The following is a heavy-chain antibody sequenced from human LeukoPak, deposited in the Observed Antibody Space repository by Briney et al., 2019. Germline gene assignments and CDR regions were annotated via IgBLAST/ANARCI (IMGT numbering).Heavy chain of an antibody. Sequence: GGSLRLSCAASGLTFSTSGMHWVRQAPGKGLEWVAVISYDGSNNYYADSVKGRFTISRDNSKNTLYLQMNSLRGEDTAVYYCAKDLELAPFDYWGQGTLVTVSS. CDR2: ISYDGSNN. CDR1: GLTFSTSG. V-gene: IGHV3-30*18. CDR3: AKDLELAPFDY. J-gene: IGHJ4*02. D-gene: IGHD1-26*01.